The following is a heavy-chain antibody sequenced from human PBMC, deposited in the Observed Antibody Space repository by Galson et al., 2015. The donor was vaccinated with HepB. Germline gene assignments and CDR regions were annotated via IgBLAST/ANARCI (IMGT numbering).Heavy chain of an antibody. CDR3: ARVAHYDILSRSGFGARDVFDL. V-gene: IGHV1-46*01. CDR2: VNPSGGGT. Sequence: SVKVSCKASGYRFTTYYVHWVRQAPGQGLEWMGVVNPSGGGTSYAQKFQGRVNMTRDTSTSTVYLELSSLRFEDTAIYYCARVAHYDILSRSGFGARDVFDLWGQGTLVSVS. D-gene: IGHD3-9*01. J-gene: IGHJ4*03. CDR1: GYRFTTYY.